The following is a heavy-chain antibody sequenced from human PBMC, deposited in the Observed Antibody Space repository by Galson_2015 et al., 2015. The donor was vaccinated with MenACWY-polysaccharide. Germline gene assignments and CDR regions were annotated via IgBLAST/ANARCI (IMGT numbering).Heavy chain of an antibody. J-gene: IGHJ3*02. CDR3: AREGSRIVLHAFDI. D-gene: IGHD6-13*01. CDR2: IQYDGSIK. V-gene: IGHV3-33*05. CDR1: GFNFRGSG. Sequence: SLRLSCAASGFNFRGSGMHWVRQAPGKGLEWVALIQYDGSIKVYADSVKGRFTISRDNSKNTLFLEMNSLRAEDTAVYFCAREGSRIVLHAFDIWGQGTMVTASS.